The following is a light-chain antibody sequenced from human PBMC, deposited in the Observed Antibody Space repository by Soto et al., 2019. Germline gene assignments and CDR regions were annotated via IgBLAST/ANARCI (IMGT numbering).Light chain of an antibody. J-gene: IGKJ5*01. CDR2: AAS. V-gene: IGKV1-39*01. CDR1: QSINIY. Sequence: DIQMTQSPSSPSASVGDRLTMTCRASQSINIYLNWYQQKPGQAPKLLIYAASSLQSAVPSRFSGSGSGTDFTLAISSLQPEDFGTYYCQQSYSTPITFGQGTRLEIK. CDR3: QQSYSTPIT.